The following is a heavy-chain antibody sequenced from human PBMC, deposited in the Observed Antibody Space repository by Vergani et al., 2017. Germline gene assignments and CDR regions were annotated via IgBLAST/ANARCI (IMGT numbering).Heavy chain of an antibody. CDR2: IYYSGST. J-gene: IGHJ6*03. V-gene: IGHV4-59*01. D-gene: IGHD6-13*01. CDR3: ARGRYSSSWYGYYYYYMDV. CDR1: GGSISSYY. Sequence: QVQLQESGPGLVKPSETLSLTCTVSGGSISSYYWSWIRQPPGKGLEWIWYIYYSGSTNYNPSLKSRVTISVDTSKNQFSLKLSSVTAADTAVYYCARGRYSSSWYGYYYYYMDVWGKXP.